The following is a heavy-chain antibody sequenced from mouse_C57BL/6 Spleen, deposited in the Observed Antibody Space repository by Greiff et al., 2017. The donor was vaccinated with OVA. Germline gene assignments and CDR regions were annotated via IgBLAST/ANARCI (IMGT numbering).Heavy chain of an antibody. J-gene: IGHJ4*01. V-gene: IGHV1-66*01. D-gene: IGHD2-4*01. Sequence: VQLQQSGPELVKPGASVKISCKASGYSFTSYYIHWVKQRPGQGLEWIGWIYPGSGNTKYNEKFKGKATLTADTSSSTAYMQLSSLTSEDSAVYYCARSDDYYYAMDYWGQGTSVTVSS. CDR1: GYSFTSYY. CDR2: IYPGSGNT. CDR3: ARSDDYYYAMDY.